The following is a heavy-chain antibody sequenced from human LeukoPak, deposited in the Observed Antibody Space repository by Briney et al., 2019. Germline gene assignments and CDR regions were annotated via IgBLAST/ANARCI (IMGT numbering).Heavy chain of an antibody. CDR2: IRPSGDNT. D-gene: IGHD6-19*01. Sequence: GGALRLSCAASGFTFSSYDMTWVRQAAGRGLEWVSSIRPSGDNTYYGDSVKGRFTISRDNSKNTVYLQMNNMRVDDTAVYYCARVAGWHWFDPWGQGTLVTVSS. J-gene: IGHJ5*02. CDR3: ARVAGWHWFDP. CDR1: GFTFSSYD. V-gene: IGHV3-23*01.